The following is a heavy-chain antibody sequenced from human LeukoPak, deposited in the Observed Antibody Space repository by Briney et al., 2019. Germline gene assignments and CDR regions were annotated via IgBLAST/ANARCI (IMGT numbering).Heavy chain of an antibody. J-gene: IGHJ4*02. CDR1: GFTFSSFS. Sequence: NPGGSLRLSCAATGFTFSSFSMHWVRQAPGKGLEWVGRIKSKTDGGTTDYAAPVKGRFTISRDDSKNTLYLQMNSLKTEDTAVYYCTTRATVTTHYFDYWGQETLVTVSS. D-gene: IGHD4-17*01. CDR3: TTRATVTTHYFDY. CDR2: IKSKTDGGTT. V-gene: IGHV3-15*07.